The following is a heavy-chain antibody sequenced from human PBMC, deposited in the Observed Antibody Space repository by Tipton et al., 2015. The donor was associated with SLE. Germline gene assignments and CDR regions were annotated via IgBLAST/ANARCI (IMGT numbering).Heavy chain of an antibody. CDR1: GGSISSYY. V-gene: IGHV4-59*01. CDR2: IYYSGSI. J-gene: IGHJ2*01. Sequence: TLSLTCTVSGGSISSYYWSWIRQPPGKGLEWIGYIYYSGSINYNPSLKSRVTISVDTSKNQFSLKLSSVTAADTAVYYCARHFDSGDYEYFDLWGRGTLVTVSS. D-gene: IGHD4-17*01. CDR3: ARHFDSGDYEYFDL.